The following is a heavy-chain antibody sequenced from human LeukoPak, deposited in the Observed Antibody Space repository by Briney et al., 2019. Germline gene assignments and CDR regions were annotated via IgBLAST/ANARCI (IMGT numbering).Heavy chain of an antibody. CDR3: ARDQTSYCSGGSCYPPPREDYYYMDV. J-gene: IGHJ6*03. CDR1: GYTLTELS. V-gene: IGHV1-24*01. CDR2: FDPEDGET. D-gene: IGHD2-15*01. Sequence: ASVKVSCKVSGYTLTELSMHWVRQAPGKGLEWMGGFDPEDGETIYAQKFQGRVTMTEDTSTDTAYMELSSLRSEDTAVYYCARDQTSYCSGGSCYPPPREDYYYMDVWGKGTTVTVSS.